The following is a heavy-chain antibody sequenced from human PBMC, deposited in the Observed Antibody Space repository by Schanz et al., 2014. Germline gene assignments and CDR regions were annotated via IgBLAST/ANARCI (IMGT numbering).Heavy chain of an antibody. CDR1: EYSFTSYS. CDR2: INTGSGDT. D-gene: IGHD3-3*01. J-gene: IGHJ4*02. CDR3: ARSAGRDFWSGYYTRFDY. Sequence: QVHLVQSGAEVKRPGASVKVSCKASEYSFTSYSMHWVRQAPEQRLEWMGWINTGSGDTKYSQNFQGRVTMTTDTSTSTAYMELRSLRSDDTAVYYCARSAGRDFWSGYYTRFDYWGQGTLXTVAS. V-gene: IGHV1-3*04.